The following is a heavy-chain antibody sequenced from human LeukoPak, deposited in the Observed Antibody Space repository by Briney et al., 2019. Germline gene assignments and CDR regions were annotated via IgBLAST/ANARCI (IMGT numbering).Heavy chain of an antibody. J-gene: IGHJ5*02. CDR1: GFTFSRYS. CDR2: ISSSISYI. Sequence: PGGSLRLSCAASGFTFSRYSMNWVRQAPGKGLEWVSSISSSISYIYYAYSVKGRFPISRDNPKNSLYLQMNSLTAEDTAVYYCARMYYYYSSGYYLPPGWFDPWGQGTLVTVSS. D-gene: IGHD3-22*01. CDR3: ARMYYYYSSGYYLPPGWFDP. V-gene: IGHV3-21*01.